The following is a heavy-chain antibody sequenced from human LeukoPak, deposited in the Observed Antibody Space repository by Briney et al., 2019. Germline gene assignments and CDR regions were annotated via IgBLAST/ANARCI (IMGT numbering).Heavy chain of an antibody. CDR1: GFTFSNYN. V-gene: IGHV3-21*01. CDR2: ITSSGTYT. D-gene: IGHD2-21*02. CDR3: ARRGAVTATLDY. Sequence: PGGSLRLSCADSGFTFSNYNMNWVRQAPGKAMEWVSSITSSGTYTFYADSVKGRFTISRDNAKNTLYLQMNSLRAEDTAVYYCARRGAVTATLDYWGQGTLVTVSS. J-gene: IGHJ4*02.